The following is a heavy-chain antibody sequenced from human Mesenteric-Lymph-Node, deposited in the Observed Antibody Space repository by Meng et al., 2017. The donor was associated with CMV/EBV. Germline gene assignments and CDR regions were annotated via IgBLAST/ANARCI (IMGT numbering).Heavy chain of an antibody. CDR1: GGSCSGYY. D-gene: IGHD3-9*01. CDR2: INHSGST. J-gene: IGHJ4*02. CDR3: ARGSSYDILTGYFDY. Sequence: QVQLHQWGAVLLKPSETRSFTGAVYGGSCSGYYWNWIRQSPEKGLEWIGEINHSGSTTYNPSFTSRIIISVDTSTNQISLNMSSVTAADTAVYYCARGSSYDILTGYFDYWGQGALVTVSS. V-gene: IGHV4-34*01.